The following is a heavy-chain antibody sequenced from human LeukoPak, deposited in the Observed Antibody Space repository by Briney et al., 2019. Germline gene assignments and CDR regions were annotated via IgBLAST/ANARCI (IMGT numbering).Heavy chain of an antibody. CDR2: IYSGGST. V-gene: IGHV3-53*01. J-gene: IGHJ4*02. CDR3: ARDERVHYDSSGYYWVDY. D-gene: IGHD3-22*01. Sequence: GGSLRLSCAASGFTFSSYSMNWVRQAPGKGLEWVSVIYSGGSTYYADSVKGRFTISRDNSKNTLYLQMNSLRAEDTAVYYCARDERVHYDSSGYYWVDYWGQGTLVTVSS. CDR1: GFTFSSYS.